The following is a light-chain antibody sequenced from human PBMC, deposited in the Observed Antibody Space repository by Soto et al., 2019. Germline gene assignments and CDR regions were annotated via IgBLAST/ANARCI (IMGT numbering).Light chain of an antibody. V-gene: IGLV1-44*01. J-gene: IGLJ2*01. CDR1: SSNIGSNT. CDR2: SNN. Sequence: QSVLTQPPSASGTPGQRVTISCSGSSSNIGSNTVNWYQQLPGTAPKLLIYSNNQRPSGVPDRFSGSKSGTSASLAISGLQSEDDGDYYYCSYAGSYPVLFGGGTQLTVL. CDR3: CSYAGSYPVL.